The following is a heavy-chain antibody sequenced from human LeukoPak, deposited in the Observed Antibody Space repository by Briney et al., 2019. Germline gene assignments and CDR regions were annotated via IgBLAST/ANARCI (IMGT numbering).Heavy chain of an antibody. J-gene: IGHJ5*02. V-gene: IGHV1-69*05. D-gene: IGHD3-22*01. Sequence: SVKVSCKASGGTFSSYAIGWVRQAPGQGLEWMGGIIPIFGTANYAQKFQGRVTITTDESTSTAYMELSGLRSEDTAVYYCARGWAQKTYYYDSSGYYYLSNWFDPWGQGTLVTVSS. CDR1: GGTFSSYA. CDR3: ARGWAQKTYYYDSSGYYYLSNWFDP. CDR2: IIPIFGTA.